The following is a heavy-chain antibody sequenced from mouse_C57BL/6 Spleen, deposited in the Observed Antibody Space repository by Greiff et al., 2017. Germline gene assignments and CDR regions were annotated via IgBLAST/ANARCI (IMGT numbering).Heavy chain of an antibody. CDR1: GFTFSDYG. V-gene: IGHV5-17*01. Sequence: VQLKESGGGLVKPGGSLKLSCAASGFTFSDYGMHWVRQAPEKGLEWVAYISSGSSTIYYADTVKGRFTISRDNAKYTLFLQMTSLRSEDAAIDYCARASYYGNYDYFDYWGQGTTLTVSS. CDR2: ISSGSSTI. D-gene: IGHD2-1*01. J-gene: IGHJ2*01. CDR3: ARASYYGNYDYFDY.